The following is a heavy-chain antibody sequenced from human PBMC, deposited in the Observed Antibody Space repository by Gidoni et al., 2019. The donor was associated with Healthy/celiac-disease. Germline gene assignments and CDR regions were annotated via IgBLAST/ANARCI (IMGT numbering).Heavy chain of an antibody. V-gene: IGHV4-34*01. Sequence: QVQLQQLGAGLLKPSETLSLTCAVYGGSFSGYYWSWIRQPPGKGLEWIGEINHSGSTNYNPSPKSRVTISVDTSKNQFSLKLSSVTAADTAVYYCARAAYGSGSYYNDYWGQGTLVTVSS. CDR2: INHSGST. J-gene: IGHJ4*02. CDR1: GGSFSGYY. CDR3: ARAAYGSGSYYNDY. D-gene: IGHD3-10*01.